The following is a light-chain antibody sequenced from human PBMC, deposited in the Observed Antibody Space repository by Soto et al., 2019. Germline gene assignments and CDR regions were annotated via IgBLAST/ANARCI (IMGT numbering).Light chain of an antibody. CDR3: QQYTNWPRT. V-gene: IGKV3-15*01. CDR2: DAS. J-gene: IGKJ1*01. CDR1: QSVSSN. Sequence: EIVMTQSPATLSVSPGERATLSCRASQSVSSNLAWYQQKPGQAPRLLIYDASTRATGIPARFSGSGSGTEFTLTISSLQSEDFAIYYCQQYTNWPRTFGQGTKV.